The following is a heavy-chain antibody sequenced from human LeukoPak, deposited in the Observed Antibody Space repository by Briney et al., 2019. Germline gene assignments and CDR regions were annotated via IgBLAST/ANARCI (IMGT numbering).Heavy chain of an antibody. V-gene: IGHV1-2*02. Sequence: ASVKVSCKASGYTFTGYYMHWVRQAPGQGLEWMGWINPNSVGTNYAQKFQGRVTMTRDTSISTAYMELSRLRSDDTAVYYCARDATIAADQFDYWGQGTLVTVSS. J-gene: IGHJ4*02. D-gene: IGHD6-13*01. CDR1: GYTFTGYY. CDR3: ARDATIAADQFDY. CDR2: INPNSVGT.